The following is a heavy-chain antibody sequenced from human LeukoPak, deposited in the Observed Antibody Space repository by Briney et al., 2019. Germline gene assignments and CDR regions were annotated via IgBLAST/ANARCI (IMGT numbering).Heavy chain of an antibody. J-gene: IGHJ4*02. D-gene: IGHD2-21*02. CDR1: GFSVSNYY. CDR3: TRGQSYCGADCYSD. CDR2: MYTGGGR. Sequence: PGGSLRLSCAASGFSVSNYYMSWVRQPPGKGLEWVSVMYTGGGRYYGDSVKGRFTISRDNSKNTVFLQMNSLRVEDTALHYCTRGQSYCGADCYSDWGQGTLVTVSS. V-gene: IGHV3-66*01.